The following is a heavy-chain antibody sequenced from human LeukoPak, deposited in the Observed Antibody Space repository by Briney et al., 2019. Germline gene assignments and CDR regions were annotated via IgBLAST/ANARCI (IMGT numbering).Heavy chain of an antibody. V-gene: IGHV4-4*09. CDR3: ARRSSTRRWGAGTGYYFDY. J-gene: IGHJ4*02. D-gene: IGHD2-2*01. Sequence: SETLSLTCTVSGGSISSYYWSWIRQPPGKGLEWIGYIYTSGSTNYNPSLKSRVTISVDTSKNQFSLKLSSVTAADTAVYYCARRSSTRRWGAGTGYYFDYWGQGTLVTVSS. CDR1: GGSISSYY. CDR2: IYTSGST.